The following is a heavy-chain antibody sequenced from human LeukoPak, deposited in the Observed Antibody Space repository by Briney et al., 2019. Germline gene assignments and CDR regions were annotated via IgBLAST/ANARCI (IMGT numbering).Heavy chain of an antibody. D-gene: IGHD2-21*02. J-gene: IGHJ4*02. V-gene: IGHV3-23*01. CDR3: AKSYCGGDCYSFDY. CDR2: ITATGDNT. CDR1: GFTFNNYA. Sequence: PGGSLRPSCAASGFTFNNYAMNWVRQAPGQGLEWVSTITATGDNTAYADSVKGRFTISRDNSKNTLSVQMNSLRAEDTAIYYCAKSYCGGDCYSFDYWGQGTLVTVSS.